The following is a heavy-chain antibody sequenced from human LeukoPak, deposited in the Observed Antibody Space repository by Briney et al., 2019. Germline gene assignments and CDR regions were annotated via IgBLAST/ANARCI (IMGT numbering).Heavy chain of an antibody. D-gene: IGHD2-2*01. Sequence: PGRSLRLSCAASGFTFSSYGMHWVRQVPGKGLEWVAVIWYDGSNKYYADSVKGRFTISRDNSKNTLYLQMNSLRAEDTAVYYCARSIVGYCSSTSCYDYYYYGMDVWGQGTTVTVSS. J-gene: IGHJ6*02. V-gene: IGHV3-33*01. CDR2: IWYDGSNK. CDR1: GFTFSSYG. CDR3: ARSIVGYCSSTSCYDYYYYGMDV.